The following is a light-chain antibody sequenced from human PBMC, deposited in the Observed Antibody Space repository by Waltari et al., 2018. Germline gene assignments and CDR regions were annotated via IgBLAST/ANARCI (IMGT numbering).Light chain of an antibody. V-gene: IGKV1-33*01. CDR2: DVS. CDR1: QDISDS. CDR3: QQYDKLPLT. J-gene: IGKJ4*01. Sequence: DIQMTQSPSSLSASVGDRVIITCRASQDISDSLNWYQQRPGKAPKLLIYDVSNLEIGVPSRFSARGSGTDFTFTISSLQTEDIGTYYCQQYDKLPLTFGGGTKVEIK.